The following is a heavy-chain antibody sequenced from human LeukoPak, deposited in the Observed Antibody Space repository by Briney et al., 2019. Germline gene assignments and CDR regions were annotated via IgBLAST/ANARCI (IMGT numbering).Heavy chain of an antibody. CDR3: ARDFWDDFEYFDL. V-gene: IGHV3-23*01. CDR1: GFTFSRSA. CDR2: ISGAGDST. Sequence: HPGGSLRLSCAASGFTFSRSAMSWVRQAPGKGLEWLAAISGAGDSTYYADSVKGRFTISRDNSENTVYLQMNSLSADETAVYYCARDFWDDFEYFDLWGRGTLVTVSS. J-gene: IGHJ2*01. D-gene: IGHD3-3*01.